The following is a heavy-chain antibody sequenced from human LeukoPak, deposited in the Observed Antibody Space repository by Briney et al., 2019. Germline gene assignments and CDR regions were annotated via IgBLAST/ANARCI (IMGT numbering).Heavy chain of an antibody. J-gene: IGHJ4*02. CDR1: GYTFTSYG. CDR2: ISAYNGNT. CDR3: ARVLKVNYYDSSGYYHYYFDY. D-gene: IGHD3-22*01. V-gene: IGHV1-18*01. Sequence: ASVKVSCKASGYTFTSYGISWVRQAPGQGLEWMGWISAYNGNTNYAQKLQGRVTMTTDTSTSTAYMELRSLISDDTAVYYCARVLKVNYYDSSGYYHYYFDYWGQGTLVTVSS.